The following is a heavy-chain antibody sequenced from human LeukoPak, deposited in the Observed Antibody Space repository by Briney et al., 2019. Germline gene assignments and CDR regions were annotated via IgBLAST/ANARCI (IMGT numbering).Heavy chain of an antibody. CDR1: GFTFSSYW. D-gene: IGHD2-15*01. CDR3: ARGLLNPPNRYCSGGSCHDAFDI. CDR2: IKQDGSEK. V-gene: IGHV3-7*04. Sequence: SGGSLRLSCAASGFTFSSYWMSWVRQAPGKGLEWVANIKQDGSEKYYVDSVKGRFTISGDNAKNSLYLQMNSLRAEDTAVYYCARGLLNPPNRYCSGGSCHDAFDIWGQGTMVTVSS. J-gene: IGHJ3*02.